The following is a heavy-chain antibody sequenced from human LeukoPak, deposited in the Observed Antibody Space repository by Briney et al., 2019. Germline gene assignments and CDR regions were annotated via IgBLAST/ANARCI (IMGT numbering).Heavy chain of an antibody. Sequence: GGSLRFSCVAPVFTFVDFVMHGVGQARGKGVEWVSLILEDGETYYGDSVQCLFTVSSDNSKTSLYLQMNSLRTEDTGLYYCARVRTAMEIGAYWGQGTLVTVSS. CDR2: ILEDGET. J-gene: IGHJ4*02. D-gene: IGHD5-18*01. CDR1: VFTFVDFV. V-gene: IGHV3-43*02. CDR3: ARVRTAMEIGAY.